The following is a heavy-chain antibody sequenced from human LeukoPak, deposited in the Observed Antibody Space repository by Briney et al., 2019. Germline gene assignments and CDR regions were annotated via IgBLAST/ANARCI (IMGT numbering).Heavy chain of an antibody. CDR2: IYHSGST. V-gene: IGHV4-38-2*02. D-gene: IGHD3-22*01. CDR1: GYSISSGYY. Sequence: SETLSLTCTVSGYSISSGYYWGWIRQPPGKGLEWIGSIYHSGSTYYNPSLKSRVTISVDTSKNQFSLKLSSVTAADTAVYYCARATNYYDSSYFDYWGQGTLVTVSS. CDR3: ARATNYYDSSYFDY. J-gene: IGHJ4*02.